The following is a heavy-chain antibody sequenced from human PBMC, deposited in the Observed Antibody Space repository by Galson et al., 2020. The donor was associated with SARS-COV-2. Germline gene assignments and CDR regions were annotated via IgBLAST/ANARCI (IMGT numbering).Heavy chain of an antibody. V-gene: IGHV3-21*01. J-gene: IGHJ4*02. CDR1: GFIFSSYT. CDR2: ITATSSHM. Sequence: GGSLRLSCAASGFIFSSYTMNWVRQAPGKGLEWVASITATSSHMSYADSVKGRFTISRADAQNSLFLQMTSLRAEDTGLYYCARDSLLSVVVTKEPSIDYWGQGTLVTVSS. D-gene: IGHD2-21*02. CDR3: ARDSLLSVVVTKEPSIDY.